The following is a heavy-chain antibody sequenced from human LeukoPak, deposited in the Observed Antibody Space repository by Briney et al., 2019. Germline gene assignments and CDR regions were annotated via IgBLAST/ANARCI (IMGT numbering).Heavy chain of an antibody. J-gene: IGHJ4*02. CDR3: VTGVGWQPDY. V-gene: IGHV4-59*02. CDR1: GDSVTGYY. CDR2: IYKIGTT. Sequence: PSETLSLTCTVFGDSVTGYYLNWVRQPPGKGLEWIGHIYKIGTTNYNPPLKSRLTISADTSKNQFSLKLRSVTAADTAVYYCVTGVGWQPDYWGQGALVTVSS. D-gene: IGHD2-15*01.